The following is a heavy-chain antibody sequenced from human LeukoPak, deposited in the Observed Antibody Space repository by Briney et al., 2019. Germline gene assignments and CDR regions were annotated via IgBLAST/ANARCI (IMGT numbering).Heavy chain of an antibody. D-gene: IGHD3-16*01. V-gene: IGHV4-39*07. J-gene: IGHJ6*03. CDR2: IYYSGST. Sequence: SETLSLTCTVSGGSISSSSYYWGWIRQPPGKGLEWIGSIYYSGSTYYNPSLKSRVTISVDTSKNQFSLKLSSVTAADTAVYYCARGLRGYYYMDVWGKGTTVTVSS. CDR1: GGSISSSSYY. CDR3: ARGLRGYYYMDV.